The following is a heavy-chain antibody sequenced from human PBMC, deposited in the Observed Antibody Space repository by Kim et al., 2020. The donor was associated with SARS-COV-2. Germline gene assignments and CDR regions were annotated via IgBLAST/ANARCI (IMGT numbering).Heavy chain of an antibody. J-gene: IGHJ4*02. V-gene: IGHV3-30*18. Sequence: GGSLRLSCAASGFIFSNYGMHWVRQAPGKGLEWVAVISYDGSNKKYVDSVKGRFTISRDNSKNTLYLQMNSLRAEDTAVYFCAKYEGGFDYWGQGTLVAV. CDR1: GFIFSNYG. D-gene: IGHD3-16*01. CDR2: ISYDGSNK. CDR3: AKYEGGFDY.